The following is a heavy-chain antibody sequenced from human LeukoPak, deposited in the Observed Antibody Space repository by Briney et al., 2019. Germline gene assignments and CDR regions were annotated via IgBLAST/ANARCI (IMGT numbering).Heavy chain of an antibody. Sequence: AGGSLRPSCAASGFTFSDYYMSWIRQAPGKGLEWVSYISSSGSTIYYADSVKGRFTISRDNAKNSLYLQMNSLRAEDTAVYYCAREHYCSGGSCYSEGYFDYWGQGTLVTVSS. CDR2: ISSSGSTI. J-gene: IGHJ4*02. CDR1: GFTFSDYY. CDR3: AREHYCSGGSCYSEGYFDY. V-gene: IGHV3-11*01. D-gene: IGHD2-15*01.